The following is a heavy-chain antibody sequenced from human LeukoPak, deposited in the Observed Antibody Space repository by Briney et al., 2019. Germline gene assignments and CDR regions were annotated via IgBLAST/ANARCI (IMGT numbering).Heavy chain of an antibody. V-gene: IGHV3-30*02. Sequence: PGGSLRLSCAASGFTFSSYGMHWVRQAPGKGLEWVAFIRYDGSKKYYADSVKGRFTISRDNSKNTLYLQMNRLRAEDTAVYYCAKTYVWYYFDYWGQGILVTVSS. J-gene: IGHJ4*02. D-gene: IGHD3-16*01. CDR1: GFTFSSYG. CDR3: AKTYVWYYFDY. CDR2: IRYDGSKK.